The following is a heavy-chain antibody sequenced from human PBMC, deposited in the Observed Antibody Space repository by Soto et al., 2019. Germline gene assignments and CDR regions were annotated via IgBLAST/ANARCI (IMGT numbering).Heavy chain of an antibody. Sequence: GGSLRLSCAASGFTFSSYAMHWVRQAPGKGLEWVAVISYDGSNKYYADSVKGRFTISRDNSKNTLYLQMNSLRAEDTAVYYCARGTLTVVPAAIPVYFDYWGQGTLVTVSS. CDR1: GFTFSSYA. CDR2: ISYDGSNK. V-gene: IGHV3-30-3*01. J-gene: IGHJ4*02. CDR3: ARGTLTVVPAAIPVYFDY. D-gene: IGHD2-2*02.